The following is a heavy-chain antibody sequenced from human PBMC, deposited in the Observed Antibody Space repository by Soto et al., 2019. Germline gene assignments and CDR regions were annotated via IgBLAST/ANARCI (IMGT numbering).Heavy chain of an antibody. CDR2: IYYSGST. CDR3: ARDRGLNYYDSSRRAFDI. D-gene: IGHD3-22*01. J-gene: IGHJ3*02. Sequence: SETLSLTCTVSGGSISSGGYYWSWIRQHPGKGLEWIGYIYYSGSTYYNPSLKSRVTISVDTSKNQFSLKLSSVTAADTAVYYCARDRGLNYYDSSRRAFDIWGQGTMVTVSS. CDR1: GGSISSGGYY. V-gene: IGHV4-31*03.